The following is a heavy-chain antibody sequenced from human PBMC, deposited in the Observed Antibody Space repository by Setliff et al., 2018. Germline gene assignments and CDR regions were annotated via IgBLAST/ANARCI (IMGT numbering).Heavy chain of an antibody. CDR2: ISVYNGNT. V-gene: IGHV1-18*01. J-gene: IGHJ1*01. CDR1: GYTFTSYG. Sequence: ASVKVSCKASGYTFTSYGFSWVRQAPGQGLEWMGWISVYNGNTNYAQKLQGRVTMTTDTSTSTAYMELRSLRSDDTAVYYCARAQTGMGSGYYYDPEGEYFQHWGQGTLVTVSS. CDR3: ARAQTGMGSGYYYDPEGEYFQH. D-gene: IGHD3-22*01.